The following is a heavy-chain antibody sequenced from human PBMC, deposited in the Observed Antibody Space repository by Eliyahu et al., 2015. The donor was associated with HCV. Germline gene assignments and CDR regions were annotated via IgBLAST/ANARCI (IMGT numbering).Heavy chain of an antibody. J-gene: IGHJ4*02. Sequence: EVQLVESGGGLVQPGGSLXLSCAASGFTVXSNYMXWVRQAPGKGLEWVSVIYSGGSTYYADSVKGRFTISRDNSKNTLYLQMNSLRAEDTAVYYCAREGYDSSGYFDYWGQGTLVTVSS. CDR2: IYSGGST. CDR1: GFTVXSNY. CDR3: AREGYDSSGYFDY. V-gene: IGHV3-66*02. D-gene: IGHD3-22*01.